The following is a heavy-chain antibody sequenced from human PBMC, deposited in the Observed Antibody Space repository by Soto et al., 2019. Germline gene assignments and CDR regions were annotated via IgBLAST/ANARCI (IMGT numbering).Heavy chain of an antibody. Sequence: GGSLRLSCAASGFTFSSYGMHWVRQAPGKGLEWVAVISYDGSNKYYADSVKGRFTISRDNSKNTLYLQMNSLRAEDTAVYYCAKADFLGSGSYYKRLDAFDIWGQGTMVTVSS. CDR2: ISYDGSNK. V-gene: IGHV3-30*18. D-gene: IGHD3-10*01. J-gene: IGHJ3*02. CDR3: AKADFLGSGSYYKRLDAFDI. CDR1: GFTFSSYG.